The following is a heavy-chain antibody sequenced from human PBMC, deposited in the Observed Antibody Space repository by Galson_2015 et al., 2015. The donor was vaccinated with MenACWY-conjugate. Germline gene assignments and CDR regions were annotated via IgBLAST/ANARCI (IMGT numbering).Heavy chain of an antibody. V-gene: IGHV5-51*01. CDR1: GYSFAHFW. CDR3: ASHGWRGGWSNYFDP. D-gene: IGHD5-24*01. J-gene: IGHJ5*02. Sequence: QSGAEVKKPGESLQISCTGSGYSFAHFWIGWVRQMPGKGLEWMGLIFPGDSSVRYSPSFEGQVTISADKSLNTIYLQWSSLKASDTAIYYCASHGWRGGWSNYFDPWGQGTLVTVSS. CDR2: IFPGDSSV.